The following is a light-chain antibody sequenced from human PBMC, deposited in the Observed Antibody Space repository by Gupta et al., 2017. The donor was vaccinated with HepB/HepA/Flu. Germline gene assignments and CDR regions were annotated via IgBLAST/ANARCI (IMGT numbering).Light chain of an antibody. CDR3: QQYNNWPFT. CDR1: QSVSSK. Sequence: EIVMTQSPATLSVSPGERATLSCRASQSVSSKLAWYQQKPGQAPRLLIYGASTGATGIPARFSGSGSGTDFTLTISSLQSEDFAVYYCQQYNNWPFTFGPGTKVDIK. V-gene: IGKV3-15*01. CDR2: GAS. J-gene: IGKJ3*01.